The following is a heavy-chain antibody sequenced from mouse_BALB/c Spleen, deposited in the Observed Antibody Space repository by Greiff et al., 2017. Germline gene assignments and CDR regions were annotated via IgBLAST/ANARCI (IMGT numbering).Heavy chain of an antibody. CDR1: GFTFSSYT. CDR2: ISSGGSNT. J-gene: IGHJ3*01. D-gene: IGHD1-2*01. Sequence: EVKLMESGGGLVKPGGSLKLSCAASGFTFSSYTMSWVRQTPEKRLEWVATISSGGSNTNYPDSVKGRFTISRDKAKNTLYLQMSRLTSEDTAMYSFTGEEYYGPPAGRGQGTLVTVSA. CDR3: TGEEYYGPPAG. V-gene: IGHV5-6-4*01.